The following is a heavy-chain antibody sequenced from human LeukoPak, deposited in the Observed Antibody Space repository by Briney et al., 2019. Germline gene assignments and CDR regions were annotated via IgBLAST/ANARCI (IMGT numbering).Heavy chain of an antibody. J-gene: IGHJ4*02. Sequence: GGSLRLSCAASGFIVSSTYMSWVRQAPGKGLEWVSVIYSGGSTFYPDSVRGRFTISRDDSTNTVYLQMNSLRAEDTAVYYCASESNYNYWGQGTLVTVSP. CDR1: GFIVSSTY. CDR2: IYSGGST. V-gene: IGHV3-66*02. D-gene: IGHD1-1*01. CDR3: ASESNYNY.